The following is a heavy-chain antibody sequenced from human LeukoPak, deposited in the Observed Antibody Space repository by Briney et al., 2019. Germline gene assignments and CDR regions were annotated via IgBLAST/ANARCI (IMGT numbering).Heavy chain of an antibody. CDR2: IYYSGST. V-gene: IGHV4-31*03. Sequence: KTSETLSLTCTVSGGSISSGGYYWSWIRQHPGKGLEWIGYIYYSGSTYYNPSLKSRVTISVDTSKNQFSLKLSSVTAADTAVYYCARGYCSGGSCYSSWFDPWGQGTLVTVSS. J-gene: IGHJ5*02. D-gene: IGHD2-15*01. CDR3: ARGYCSGGSCYSSWFDP. CDR1: GGSISSGGYY.